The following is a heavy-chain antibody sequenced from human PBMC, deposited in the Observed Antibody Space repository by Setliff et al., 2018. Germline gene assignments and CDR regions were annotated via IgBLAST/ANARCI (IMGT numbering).Heavy chain of an antibody. J-gene: IGHJ5*01. V-gene: IGHV4-61*09. CDR1: GASISSGSHY. CDR3: VRDRYGRNSDGSGVYNWFDS. Sequence: PSETLSLTCNVSGASISSGSHYRSWIRQSAGEKPTWIGHVYSTGSTNYNPSFESRVSISVDKSNNQFSLKMTSVTAADTAMYYCVRDRYGRNSDGSGVYNWFDSWGQGILATVSS. D-gene: IGHD2-15*01. CDR2: VYSTGST.